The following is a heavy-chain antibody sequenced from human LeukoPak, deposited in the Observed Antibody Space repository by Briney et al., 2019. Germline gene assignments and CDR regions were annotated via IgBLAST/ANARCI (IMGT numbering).Heavy chain of an antibody. J-gene: IGHJ6*03. CDR1: EFTFSSYA. Sequence: GGSLRLSXAASEFTFSSYAMSWVRQAPAKGLEWVSAISGSGGSTYYADSVKGRFTISRDNSKNKLYLQMNSQRAEDTAVYYCAKGGRDCSSTSCYRGDIRYYYYYYMDVWGRGTTVTVSS. D-gene: IGHD2-2*01. CDR3: AKGGRDCSSTSCYRGDIRYYYYYYMDV. V-gene: IGHV3-23*01. CDR2: ISGSGGST.